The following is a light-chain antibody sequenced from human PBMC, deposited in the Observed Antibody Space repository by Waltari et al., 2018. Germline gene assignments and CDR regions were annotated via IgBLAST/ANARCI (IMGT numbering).Light chain of an antibody. CDR2: WAS. Sequence: DIVMTQSPDSLAVSLGERATINCKSSQNLLYSSNNENYLAWYQQKPGQPPKLLISWASTREAGVPDRFSGSGSGTDFTLTITSLQAEDVAVYYCQQYYNVPFTFGPGTKVDIK. CDR3: QQYYNVPFT. J-gene: IGKJ3*01. CDR1: QNLLYSSNNENY. V-gene: IGKV4-1*01.